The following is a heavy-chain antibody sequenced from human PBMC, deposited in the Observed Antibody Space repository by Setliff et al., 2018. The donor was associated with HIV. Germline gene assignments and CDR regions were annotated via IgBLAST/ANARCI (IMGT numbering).Heavy chain of an antibody. CDR2: IIPIFGTA. D-gene: IGHD3-10*02. J-gene: IGHJ4*02. Sequence: ASVKVSCKASGGSFSSYAISWVRQAPGQGLEWMGGIIPIFGTAKYAQKFQGRVTITTDESTSTAYMELSSLGSDDTAMYYCARDKGPPPVVHLDYWGQGTLVTVS. CDR1: GGSFSSYA. V-gene: IGHV1-69*05. CDR3: ARDKGPPPVVHLDY.